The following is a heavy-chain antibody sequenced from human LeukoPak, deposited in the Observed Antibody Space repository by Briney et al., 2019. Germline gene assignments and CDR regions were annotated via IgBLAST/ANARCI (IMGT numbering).Heavy chain of an antibody. V-gene: IGHV3-11*01. J-gene: IGHJ3*02. CDR3: ARRVFYSSCWYGVDALDI. CDR1: GFTFSDYY. CDR2: ISSSGSSV. Sequence: GGSLRLSCAASGFTFSDYYMSWIRQAPGKGLEWVSYISSSGSSVYYADSVKGRFTISRDNAKNSLFLQMTTLRAEDTAVYYCARRVFYSSCWYGVDALDIWGQGTMVTVSS. D-gene: IGHD6-19*01.